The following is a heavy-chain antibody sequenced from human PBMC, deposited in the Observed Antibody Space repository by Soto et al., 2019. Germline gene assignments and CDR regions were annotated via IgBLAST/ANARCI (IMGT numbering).Heavy chain of an antibody. Sequence: SGPTLVNPTETLTLTCTVSGFSLSNARMGVSWIRQPPGKALEWLAHIFSSDEKSYSTSLKSRLTISKDTSKSQVVLTMTNMDPVDTATYYCARMRGSSGWYRHYYYGMDVWGQGTTVTVSS. CDR1: GFSLSNARMG. V-gene: IGHV2-26*01. D-gene: IGHD6-19*01. CDR3: ARMRGSSGWYRHYYYGMDV. J-gene: IGHJ6*02. CDR2: IFSSDEK.